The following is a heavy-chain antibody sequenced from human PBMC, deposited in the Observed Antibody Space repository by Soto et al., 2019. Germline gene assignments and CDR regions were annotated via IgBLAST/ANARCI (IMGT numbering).Heavy chain of an antibody. D-gene: IGHD2-21*02. Sequence: PSETLSLTCTVSGGSISSSSYYWGWIRQPPGKGLEWIGSIYYSGSTYYNPSLKSRVTISVDTSKNQFSLKLSSVTAADTAVYYCATGAYCGGDCHDYWGQGTLVTVSS. CDR1: GGSISSSSYY. CDR3: ATGAYCGGDCHDY. V-gene: IGHV4-39*01. CDR2: IYYSGST. J-gene: IGHJ4*02.